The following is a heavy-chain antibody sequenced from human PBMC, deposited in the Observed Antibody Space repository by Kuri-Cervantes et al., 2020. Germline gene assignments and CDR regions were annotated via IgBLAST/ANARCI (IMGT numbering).Heavy chain of an antibody. Sequence: GGSLRLSCAASGFTVSSNYMSWVRQAPGKGLEWVSVIYSGGSTYYADSVKGRFTISRDNSKNTLYLQMNSLRAKDTAVYYCARGGGFLDYYGMDVWGQGTTVTVSS. D-gene: IGHD2/OR15-2a*01. CDR3: ARGGGFLDYYGMDV. J-gene: IGHJ6*02. CDR1: GFTVSSNY. CDR2: IYSGGST. V-gene: IGHV3-66*01.